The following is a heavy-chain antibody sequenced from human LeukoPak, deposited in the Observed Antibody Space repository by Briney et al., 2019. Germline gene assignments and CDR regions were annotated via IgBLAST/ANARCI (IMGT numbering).Heavy chain of an antibody. CDR1: GGSISSGSYY. CDR2: IYTSGST. D-gene: IGHD4-11*01. CDR3: ARRAVTTYYYYYMDV. J-gene: IGHJ6*03. V-gene: IGHV4-61*02. Sequence: PSQTLSLTCTVSGGSISSGSYYWSWIRQPAGKGLEWIGRIYTSGSTNYNPSLKSRVTISVDTSKNQFSLKLSSVTAADTAVYYCARRAVTTYYYYYMDVWGKGTTVTVSS.